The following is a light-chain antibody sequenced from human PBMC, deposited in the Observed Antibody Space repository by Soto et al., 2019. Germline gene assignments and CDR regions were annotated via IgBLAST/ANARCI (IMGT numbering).Light chain of an antibody. J-gene: IGKJ1*01. CDR1: QSVSSY. CDR3: HQYENWPQT. CDR2: RAS. Sequence: EIVLTQSPATLSLSPVERATLSCRASQSVSSYLAWYQQKPGQAPRLLIYRASTRATGIPARFSGSGSGTEFTLTISSLQSEDFALYYCHQYENWPQTFGQGTKVDIK. V-gene: IGKV3-15*01.